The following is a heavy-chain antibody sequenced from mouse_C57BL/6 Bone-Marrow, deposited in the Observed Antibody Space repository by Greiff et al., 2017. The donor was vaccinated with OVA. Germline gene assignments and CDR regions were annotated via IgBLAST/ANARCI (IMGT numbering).Heavy chain of an antibody. D-gene: IGHD5-2*01. J-gene: IGHJ3*01. CDR2: IWGVGST. CDR3: ASGRIPLFAY. CDR1: GFSLTSYG. V-gene: IGHV2-6*01. Sequence: VQLQQSGPGLVAPSQSLSITCTVSGFSLTSYGVDWVRQSPGKGLEWLGVIWGVGSTNYNSALKSRLSISKDNSKSQVFLKMNSLQTDDTAMYYCASGRIPLFAYWGQGTLVTVSA.